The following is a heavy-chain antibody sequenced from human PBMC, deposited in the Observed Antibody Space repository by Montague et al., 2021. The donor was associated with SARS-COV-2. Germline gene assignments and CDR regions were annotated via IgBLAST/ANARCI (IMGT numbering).Heavy chain of an antibody. CDR1: GHSIWSSDW. CDR2: IYHSGST. V-gene: IGHV4/OR15-8*01. Sequence: SETLSLTCSVSGHSIWSSDWSTCVRQPPGKGLHSIGEIYHSGSTTYNAYLKSRVTISVDKSKQQFSLTLTSLTAADTAVYYCARAQKTISGMLIPPCSFDLWGQGTLVTVSS. D-gene: IGHD3-3*01. J-gene: IGHJ4*02. CDR3: ARAQKTISGMLIPPCSFDL.